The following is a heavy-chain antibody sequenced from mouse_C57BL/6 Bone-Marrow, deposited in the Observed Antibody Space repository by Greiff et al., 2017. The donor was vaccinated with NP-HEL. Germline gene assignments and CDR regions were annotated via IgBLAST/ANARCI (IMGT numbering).Heavy chain of an antibody. D-gene: IGHD6-1*01. V-gene: IGHV1-4*01. CDR3: AREGARPPSALGY. Sequence: QVQLQQSGAELARPGASVKMSCKASGYTFTSYTMHWVKQRPGQGLEWIGYINPSSGYTKYNQKFKDKATLTADKSSSTAYMQLSSLTSEDSAVYNTAREGARPPSALGYRGQGTSVTVSP. J-gene: IGHJ4*01. CDR2: INPSSGYT. CDR1: GYTFTSYT.